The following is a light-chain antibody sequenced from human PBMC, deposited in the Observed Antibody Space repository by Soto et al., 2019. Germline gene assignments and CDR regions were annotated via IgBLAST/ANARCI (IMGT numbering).Light chain of an antibody. V-gene: IGLV2-23*01. Sequence: QSVLTQPASVSGSPGQSITMSCTGSNSDVGSSNLVSWYQQHPGKAPKLMIYEGSKRPSGVSNRFSGSKSGNTASLTISGLQAEDEADYYCCSYAGSSTLLFGGGTKVTVL. J-gene: IGLJ2*01. CDR1: NSDVGSSNL. CDR3: CSYAGSSTLL. CDR2: EGS.